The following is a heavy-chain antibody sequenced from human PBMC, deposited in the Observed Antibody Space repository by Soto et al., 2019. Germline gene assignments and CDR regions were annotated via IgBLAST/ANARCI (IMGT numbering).Heavy chain of an antibody. V-gene: IGHV4-31*03. Sequence: PSETLSLTCTVSGGSISSGGYYWSWIRQHPGKGLEWIGYIYYSGSTYYNPSLKSRVTISVDTSKNQFSLKLSSVTAADTAVYYCARDRSGSGSYYKGDYGMDVWGQGTTVTVSS. CDR1: GGSISSGGYY. D-gene: IGHD3-10*01. J-gene: IGHJ6*02. CDR3: ARDRSGSGSYYKGDYGMDV. CDR2: IYYSGST.